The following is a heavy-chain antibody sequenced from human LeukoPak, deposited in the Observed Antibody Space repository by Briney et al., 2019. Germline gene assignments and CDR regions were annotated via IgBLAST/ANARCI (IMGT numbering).Heavy chain of an antibody. CDR2: ISGSGAAT. D-gene: IGHD4-23*01. J-gene: IGHJ1*01. V-gene: IGHV3-23*01. Sequence: GGSLRLSCAASEFTGFTFSGSAMSWVRQAPGKGLEWVSAISGSGAATFYVDSVKGRFTISRDNSKNTLYLQMNSLKVEDTALYYCAKFSPYGGNSCWGQGTLVTVSS. CDR3: AKFSPYGGNSC. CDR1: EFTGFTFSGSA.